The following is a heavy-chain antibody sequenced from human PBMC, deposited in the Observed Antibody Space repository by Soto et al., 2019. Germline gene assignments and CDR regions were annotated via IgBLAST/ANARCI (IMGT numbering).Heavy chain of an antibody. CDR1: GFTFSSYA. V-gene: IGHV3-23*01. J-gene: IGHJ6*02. CDR3: AKIRGRYYYYGMAV. Sequence: EVQLLESGGDLIQPGGSLRLSCAASGFTFSSYAMSWVRQAPGKGLEWVSAISASGGSTYYADSGKGRFTISRDNSKNALYLQMNSLSAEDTAVYYCAKIRGRYYYYGMAVWGQGTTVTVSS. CDR2: ISASGGST. D-gene: IGHD2-15*01.